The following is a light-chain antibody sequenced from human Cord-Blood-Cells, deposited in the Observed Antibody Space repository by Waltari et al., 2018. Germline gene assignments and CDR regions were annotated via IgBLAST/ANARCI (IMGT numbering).Light chain of an antibody. J-gene: IGKJ1*01. CDR1: QSVLYSSNNKNY. CDR3: QHYYSTPRT. Sequence: DIVMTQSPDSLAVSLGERATINCKSSQSVLYSSNNKNYLAWYQQKPGQHPKLLIYWASTRESGVPDRFSGSGYGTDVTLTSSSLQAEVVAVYYCQHYYSTPRTFGQGTKVDIK. CDR2: WAS. V-gene: IGKV4-1*01.